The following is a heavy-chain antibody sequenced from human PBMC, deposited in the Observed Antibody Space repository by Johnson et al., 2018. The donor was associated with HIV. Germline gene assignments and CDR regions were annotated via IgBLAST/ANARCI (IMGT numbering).Heavy chain of an antibody. D-gene: IGHD2-21*01. CDR2: MSLDGSNK. V-gene: IGHV3-30*04. Sequence: QMLLVESGGGVVQPGRSLRLSCAASGFTFRSYAMHWVRQAPGKGLEWVSLMSLDGSNKDYADSVKGRFTISRDNAKNSLYLQMNSLRAEDTAVYYCARVPEGDDDAFDIWGQGTMVTVSS. J-gene: IGHJ3*02. CDR3: ARVPEGDDDAFDI. CDR1: GFTFRSYA.